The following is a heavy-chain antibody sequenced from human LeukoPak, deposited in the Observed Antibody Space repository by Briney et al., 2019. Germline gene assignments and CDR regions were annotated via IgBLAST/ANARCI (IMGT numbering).Heavy chain of an antibody. V-gene: IGHV3-9*01. J-gene: IGHJ6*02. D-gene: IGHD3-10*01. CDR3: AKDLDASGRQNDYYYYGMDV. CDR1: GFIFHDYD. Sequence: GGSLRLSCAAFGFIFHDYDMHWVRQAPGKGLEWVAGITWDSGRIGYADSVKGRFTVSRDNAQNSLYLQMNSLRPEDTALYYCAKDLDASGRQNDYYYYGMDVWGQGTTVTVSS. CDR2: ITWDSGRI.